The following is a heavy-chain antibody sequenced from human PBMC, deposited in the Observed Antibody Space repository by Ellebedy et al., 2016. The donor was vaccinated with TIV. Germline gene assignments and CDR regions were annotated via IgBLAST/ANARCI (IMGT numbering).Heavy chain of an antibody. CDR2: IGADGVT. Sequence: GESLKISXAASGFTLTSYDMHWVRQATGEGLEWVSAIGADGVTYYSGSVKGRFTISRENAKNSLYLQMNSLRAGDTAMYYCARIYYDRSRRDYYGMDVWGQGTTVTVSS. V-gene: IGHV3-13*04. CDR1: GFTLTSYD. CDR3: ARIYYDRSRRDYYGMDV. J-gene: IGHJ6*02. D-gene: IGHD3-22*01.